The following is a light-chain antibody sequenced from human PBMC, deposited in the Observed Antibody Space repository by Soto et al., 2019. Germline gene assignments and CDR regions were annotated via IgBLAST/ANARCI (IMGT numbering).Light chain of an antibody. V-gene: IGKV1-9*01. CDR1: QGISSY. CDR3: QQLNSYPRT. J-gene: IGKJ1*01. CDR2: AAS. Sequence: DIQLTQSPSFLSASVGDRGTITCRASQGISSYLAWYQQKPGKAPKLLIYAASTLQSGVPSRFSGSGSGTEFTLTSSSPQPEDCATYYCQQLNSYPRTFGQGTKVEIK.